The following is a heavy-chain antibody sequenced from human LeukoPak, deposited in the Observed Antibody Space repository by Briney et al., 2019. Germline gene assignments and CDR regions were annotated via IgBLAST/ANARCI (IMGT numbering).Heavy chain of an antibody. V-gene: IGHV3-7*01. CDR2: INKDGSKG. Sequence: PGGSLRVSCAASGFTFTNYYMTWVRQAPGKGLEWVANINKDGSKGSYVDSVRGRFTISRDNAKKSLYLQMDNLSAEDTATYYCARENWSQDYWGQGTRVTVSS. CDR3: ARENWSQDY. D-gene: IGHD1-1*01. CDR1: GFTFTNYY. J-gene: IGHJ4*02.